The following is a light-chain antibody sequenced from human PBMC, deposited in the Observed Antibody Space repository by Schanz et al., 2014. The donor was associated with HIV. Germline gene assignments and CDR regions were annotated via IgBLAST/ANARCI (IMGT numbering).Light chain of an antibody. V-gene: IGLV3-21*04. CDR2: YDS. Sequence: SSELTQPPSVSVAPGKTARITCGGNNIGSKSVHWYQQKPGQAPVLVIYYDSDRPSGIPERFSGSNSGNTATLTISREEAGDEADYYCQVWDSSRGVFGTGTKLTVL. CDR1: NIGSKS. CDR3: QVWDSSRGV. J-gene: IGLJ1*01.